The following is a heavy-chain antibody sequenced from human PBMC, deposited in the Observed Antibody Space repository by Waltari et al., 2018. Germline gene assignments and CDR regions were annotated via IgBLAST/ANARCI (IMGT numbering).Heavy chain of an antibody. CDR1: GSSFSKSA. Sequence: EVQLLESGGGLIQPGGSLRLSCAASGSSFSKSAMGWLRQAPGKGLEWVSSISGSAGTTAYADSVKGRFTISRDKAKNTLYLEMNGLRADDSAMYYCAKDRSGWPSDGFDLWGQGTMVTV. V-gene: IGHV3-23*01. CDR3: AKDRSGWPSDGFDL. D-gene: IGHD6-19*01. J-gene: IGHJ3*01. CDR2: ISGSAGTT.